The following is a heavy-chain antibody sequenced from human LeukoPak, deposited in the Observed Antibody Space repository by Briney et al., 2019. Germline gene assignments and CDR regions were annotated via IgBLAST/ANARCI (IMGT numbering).Heavy chain of an antibody. CDR3: ASTAAAGTVRAAFDI. J-gene: IGHJ3*02. Sequence: SETLSLTCTVSGGSINSYYWSWIRQPPGKGLEWIGYIYYSGSTNYNPSLKSRVTISVDTSKNQFSLKLSSVTAADTAVYYCASTAAAGTVRAAFDIWGQGTMVTVSS. V-gene: IGHV4-59*01. CDR1: GGSINSYY. CDR2: IYYSGST. D-gene: IGHD6-13*01.